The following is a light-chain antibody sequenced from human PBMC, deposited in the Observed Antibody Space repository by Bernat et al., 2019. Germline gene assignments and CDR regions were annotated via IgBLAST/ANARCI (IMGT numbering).Light chain of an antibody. J-gene: IGKJ4*01. CDR1: HSLSSN. V-gene: IGKV3-15*01. CDR3: QQCNNWPLT. CDR2: NAF. Sequence: EIVMTQSPATLSVSPGERATLSCRASHSLSSNLAWYQQKPGQAPRLLIYNAFTRAAGVPARFSGSGSGTEFTLTISSLQSEDFAVYYCQQCNNWPLTFGGGTKVKIK.